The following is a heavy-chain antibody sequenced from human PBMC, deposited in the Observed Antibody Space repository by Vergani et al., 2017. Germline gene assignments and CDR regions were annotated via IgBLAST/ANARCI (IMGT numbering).Heavy chain of an antibody. CDR3: EKVGSSSWYLRNYYYMDV. Sequence: EVQLLESGGGLVQPGGSLRLSCAASGFTFSSYAMSWVRQAPGKGLEWVSAISGSGGSTYYADSVKGRFTISRDNSKNTLYLQMNSLRAEDTAVYYCEKVGSSSWYLRNYYYMDVWGKGP. CDR1: GFTFSSYA. V-gene: IGHV3-23*01. CDR2: ISGSGGST. D-gene: IGHD6-13*01. J-gene: IGHJ6*03.